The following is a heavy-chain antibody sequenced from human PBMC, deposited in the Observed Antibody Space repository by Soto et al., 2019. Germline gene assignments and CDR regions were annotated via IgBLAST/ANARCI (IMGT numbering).Heavy chain of an antibody. D-gene: IGHD4-17*01. J-gene: IGHJ2*01. Sequence: QVQLVESGGGVVQPGRSLRLYCAASGFTFSSYAMYWVRQAPGKGLEWVAVISYDGSNKNYADSVKGRFTISRDYSQNTLYLQMDGLRAEDTGIYYCARATVTTGAHWYFDLWGRGTLVTVSS. CDR1: GFTFSSYA. CDR2: ISYDGSNK. CDR3: ARATVTTGAHWYFDL. V-gene: IGHV3-30-3*01.